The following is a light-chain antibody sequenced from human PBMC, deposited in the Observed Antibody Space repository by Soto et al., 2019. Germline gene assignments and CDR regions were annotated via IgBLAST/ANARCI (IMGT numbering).Light chain of an antibody. CDR2: DTS. V-gene: IGKV3D-15*01. CDR1: QSVGCK. Sequence: EIVMTQSPATLSVSPGEGATLSCRASQSVGCKVAWYQQRPGQAPRLLIYDTSTRATGIAARFSGSGSGTEFTLTISSLQSEDFAVYYCQQYNNWPPVYTFGQGTKLEIK. CDR3: QQYNNWPPVYT. J-gene: IGKJ2*01.